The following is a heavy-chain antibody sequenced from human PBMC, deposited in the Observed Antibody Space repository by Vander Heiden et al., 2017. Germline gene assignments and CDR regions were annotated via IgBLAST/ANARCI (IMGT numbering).Heavy chain of an antibody. CDR2: SSSSGSYI. CDR1: GCTFSSYS. CDR3: ARDEAYCSSTSCYKNYGMDV. J-gene: IGHJ6*02. D-gene: IGHD2-2*02. V-gene: IGHV3-21*01. Sequence: EVQLVESGGGLVKPGGSLRLSCAASGCTFSSYSMNGVRQAPGKGREWVSSSSSSGSYIYDAESAKGRFTISRDNAKNSLYLQMNSLRAEDTAVYYCARDEAYCSSTSCYKNYGMDVWGQGTTVTVSS.